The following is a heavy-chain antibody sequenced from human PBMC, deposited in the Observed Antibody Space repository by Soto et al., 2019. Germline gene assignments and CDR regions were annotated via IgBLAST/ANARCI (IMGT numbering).Heavy chain of an antibody. CDR1: GYTFTSYD. V-gene: IGHV1-8*01. Sequence: PGASVQASCKASGYTFTSYDINWLRQATGQGLEWVEWINSNSGNTAYTQKFQGRVTMTRNTSISTAYMELSSLRSEDTAVYYCAREKVVGATGNWGQGTLVTVSS. D-gene: IGHD1-1*01. J-gene: IGHJ4*02. CDR2: INSNSGNT. CDR3: AREKVVGATGN.